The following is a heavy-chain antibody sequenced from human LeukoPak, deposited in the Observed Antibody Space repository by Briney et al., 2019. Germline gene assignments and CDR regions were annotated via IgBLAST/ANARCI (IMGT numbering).Heavy chain of an antibody. CDR3: ARAGVAAGQYFQH. CDR2: IYYSGST. V-gene: IGHV4-59*06. CDR1: GGSISSYY. D-gene: IGHD6-13*01. Sequence: TSETLSLTCTVSGGSISSYYWSWIRQPPGKGLEWIGYIYYSGSTYYNPSLKSRVTISVDTSKNQFSLKLSSVTAADTAVYYCARAGVAAGQYFQHWGQGTLVTVSS. J-gene: IGHJ1*01.